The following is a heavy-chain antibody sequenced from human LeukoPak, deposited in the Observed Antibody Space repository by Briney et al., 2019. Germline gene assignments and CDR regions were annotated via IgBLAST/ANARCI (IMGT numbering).Heavy chain of an antibody. V-gene: IGHV4-59*01. J-gene: IGHJ3*02. Sequence: SETLSLTCTVSGGSISSYYWSWIRQPPGKGLEWIGYIYYSGSTNYNPSLKSRVTISVDTSKNQFSLKLSSVTAADTAVYYCARTGEQQYAFDIWGQGTMVTVSS. D-gene: IGHD6-13*01. CDR1: GGSISSYY. CDR2: IYYSGST. CDR3: ARTGEQQYAFDI.